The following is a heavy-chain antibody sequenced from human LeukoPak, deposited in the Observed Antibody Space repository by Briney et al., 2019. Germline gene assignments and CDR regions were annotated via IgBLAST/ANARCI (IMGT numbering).Heavy chain of an antibody. CDR3: ARAPRGLELKDTNWFDP. Sequence: GASVKVSCKASGYTFTSYGISWVRQAPGQGLEWMRWISAYNGNTNYTQKLQGRVTMTTDTSTSTAYMELRSLRSDDTAVYYCARAPRGLELKDTNWFDPWGQGTLVTVSS. V-gene: IGHV1-18*01. CDR1: GYTFTSYG. CDR2: ISAYNGNT. J-gene: IGHJ5*02. D-gene: IGHD1-7*01.